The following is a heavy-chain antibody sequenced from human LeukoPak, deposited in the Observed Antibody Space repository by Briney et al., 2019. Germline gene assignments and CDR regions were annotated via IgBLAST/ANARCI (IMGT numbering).Heavy chain of an antibody. J-gene: IGHJ4*02. Sequence: GGSLRLSCTVSGFTFGDYLLNWSRQAPGKGLEWVGFIRSKAYGGTTEYAASVKGRFTISRDDSKSIAHLQMNSLKTEDTAVYYCGSGSGWYSPDYWGQGTLVTVSS. CDR2: IRSKAYGGTT. CDR1: GFTFGDYL. CDR3: GSGSGWYSPDY. V-gene: IGHV3-49*03. D-gene: IGHD6-19*01.